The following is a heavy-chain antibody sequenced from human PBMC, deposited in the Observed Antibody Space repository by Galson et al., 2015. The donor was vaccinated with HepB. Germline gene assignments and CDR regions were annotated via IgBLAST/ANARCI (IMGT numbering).Heavy chain of an antibody. CDR3: AREVAVAGLVDY. D-gene: IGHD6-19*01. CDR1: GFTFSSYG. J-gene: IGHJ4*02. CDR2: IWYDGSNK. Sequence: SLRLSCAASGFTFSSYGMHWVRQAPGKGLEWVAVIWYDGSNKYYADSVKGRFTISRDDSKNTLYLQMNSLRAEDTAVYYCAREVAVAGLVDYWGQGTLVTVSS. V-gene: IGHV3-33*01.